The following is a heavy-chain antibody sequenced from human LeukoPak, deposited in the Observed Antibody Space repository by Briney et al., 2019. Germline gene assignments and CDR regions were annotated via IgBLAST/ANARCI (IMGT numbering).Heavy chain of an antibody. CDR2: IYHSGST. Sequence: SETLSLTCTVSDYSISSGYYWGWIRQPPGKGLEWIGSIYHSGSTYYNPSLKSRVTISVDTSKNQFSLKLSSVTAADTAVYYCARHNMVRGVIGWFDPWGQGTLVTVSS. CDR1: DYSISSGYY. V-gene: IGHV4-38-2*02. CDR3: ARHNMVRGVIGWFDP. D-gene: IGHD3-10*01. J-gene: IGHJ5*02.